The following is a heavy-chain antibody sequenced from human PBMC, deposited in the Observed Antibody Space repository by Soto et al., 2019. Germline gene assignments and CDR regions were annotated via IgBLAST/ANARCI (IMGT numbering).Heavy chain of an antibody. J-gene: IGHJ4*02. D-gene: IGHD3-10*01. CDR2: ISNSGRTI. Sequence: EVQLVESGGGLVQPGGSLRLSCEASGFSFDAYAINWVRQAPGKGLEWVSYISNSGRTIYYADSVKGRFTISRDNAKNSLYLEMNSLGAEDTGAYYCARVRSATETPDFDYWGQGTLVTVSS. CDR1: GFSFDAYA. CDR3: ARVRSATETPDFDY. V-gene: IGHV3-48*03.